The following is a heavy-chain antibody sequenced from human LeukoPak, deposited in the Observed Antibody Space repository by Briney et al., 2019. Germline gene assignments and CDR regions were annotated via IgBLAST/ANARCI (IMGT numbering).Heavy chain of an antibody. D-gene: IGHD6-19*01. Sequence: ASVKVSCKASGYTFTGYGISWVRQAPGQGLEWMGWISAYNGNTNYAQKLQGRVTMTTDTSTSTAYMELRSLRSDDTAVYYCAREGGTAVAGTGGVDYWGQGTLVTVSS. J-gene: IGHJ4*02. V-gene: IGHV1-18*04. CDR2: ISAYNGNT. CDR1: GYTFTGYG. CDR3: AREGGTAVAGTGGVDY.